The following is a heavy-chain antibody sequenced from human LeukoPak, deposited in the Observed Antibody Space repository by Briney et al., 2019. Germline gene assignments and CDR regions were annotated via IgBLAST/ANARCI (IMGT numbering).Heavy chain of an antibody. Sequence: ESLKISCKGSGYSFTSYWIGWVRQMPGKGLEWMGIIYPGDSDTRYSPSFQGQVTISADKSISTAYLQWSSLKASDTAMYYCARGGRVAAAGTSPARYWGQGTQVTVSS. CDR2: IYPGDSDT. V-gene: IGHV5-51*01. CDR3: ARGGRVAAAGTSPARY. D-gene: IGHD6-13*01. CDR1: GYSFTSYW. J-gene: IGHJ4*02.